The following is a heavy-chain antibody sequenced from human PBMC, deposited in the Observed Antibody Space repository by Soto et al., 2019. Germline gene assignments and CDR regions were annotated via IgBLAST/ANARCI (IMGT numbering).Heavy chain of an antibody. V-gene: IGHV3-30-3*01. CDR1: GFTFSSYA. D-gene: IGHD5-18*01. CDR3: ARDDVDTAMVTVPGAFDY. CDR2: ISYDGSNK. J-gene: IGHJ4*02. Sequence: PGGSLSLSCAASGFTFSSYAMHWVRQAPGKGLEWVAVISYDGSNKYYADSVKGRFTISRDNSKNTLYLQMNSLRAEDTAVYYCARDDVDTAMVTVPGAFDYWGQGTLVTVSS.